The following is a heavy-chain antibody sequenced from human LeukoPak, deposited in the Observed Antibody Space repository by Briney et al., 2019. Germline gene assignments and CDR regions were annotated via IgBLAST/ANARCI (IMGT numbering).Heavy chain of an antibody. D-gene: IGHD4/OR15-4a*01. CDR2: IYYNGGT. Sequence: SETLSLTCSVSGASITTYYWCWIRQSPAKGLEWIGYIYYNGGTNYNPSLKSRVAISIDASKNQFSLRLTSVTAADTAVYYCARDNPANYFDPWGQGTLVTVSS. J-gene: IGHJ5*02. CDR3: ARDNPANYFDP. CDR1: GASITTYY. V-gene: IGHV4-59*01.